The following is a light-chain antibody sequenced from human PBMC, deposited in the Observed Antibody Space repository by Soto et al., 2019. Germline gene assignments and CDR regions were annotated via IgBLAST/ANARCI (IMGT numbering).Light chain of an antibody. J-gene: IGLJ2*01. CDR2: RHN. V-gene: IGLV1-44*01. CDR1: SSNIGSNA. Sequence: QSVLTQPPSASGTPGQRVTISCSGSSSNIGSNAVNWYQQLPGTAPKLLIYRHNQRPSGVPDRFSGSKSGTSASLAISGLQSEDEGDYYCATWDDSLSGWLFGGGTKLTVL. CDR3: ATWDDSLSGWL.